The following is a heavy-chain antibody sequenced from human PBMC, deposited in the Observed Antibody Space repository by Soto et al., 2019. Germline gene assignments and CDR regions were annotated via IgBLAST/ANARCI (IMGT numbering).Heavy chain of an antibody. V-gene: IGHV3-11*06. J-gene: IGHJ4*02. CDR1: GFTFSDNY. CDR3: ARNLYGDYVFDY. CDR2: ITSSSSYT. Sequence: GPLRLTCADSGFTFSDNYMSGIRQAPGKGLEWVSYITSSSSYTNYADSVKGRFTISRDNAKNSLYLQMNSLRAEDTAVYYCARNLYGDYVFDYWGQGTLVTVSS. D-gene: IGHD4-17*01.